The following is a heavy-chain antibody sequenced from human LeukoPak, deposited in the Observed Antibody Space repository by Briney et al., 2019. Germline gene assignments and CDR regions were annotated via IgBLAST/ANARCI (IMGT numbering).Heavy chain of an antibody. CDR3: ARDPPGTGDFDY. D-gene: IGHD3-10*01. CDR2: IKQDGSEK. Sequence: GGSLRLSCAASGFRFSSYWMSWVRQAPGKGLEWVANIKQDGSEKYYVDSVKGRFTISRDNAKNSLYLQMNSLRAEDTAVYYCARDPPGTGDFDYWGQGTLVTVSS. CDR1: GFRFSSYW. V-gene: IGHV3-7*01. J-gene: IGHJ4*02.